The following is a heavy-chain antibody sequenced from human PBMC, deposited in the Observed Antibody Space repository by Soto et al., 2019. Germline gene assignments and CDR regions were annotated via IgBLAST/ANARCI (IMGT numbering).Heavy chain of an antibody. D-gene: IGHD3-22*01. CDR3: ARVAVIVGWGLDY. J-gene: IGHJ4*02. V-gene: IGHV3-66*01. Sequence: EVQLVESGGGLVQPGGSLRLSCAASGFTVSSNYMSWVRQAPGKGLEWVSVIYNGGSTYYADSVKGRFTISRDNSKNTLYLQMNSLRAEDTAVYYCARVAVIVGWGLDYWGQGTLVTVSS. CDR2: IYNGGST. CDR1: GFTVSSNY.